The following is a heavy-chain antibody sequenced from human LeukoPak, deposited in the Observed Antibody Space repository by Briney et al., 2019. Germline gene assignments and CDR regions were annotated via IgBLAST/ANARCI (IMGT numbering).Heavy chain of an antibody. D-gene: IGHD3-3*01. J-gene: IGHJ4*02. CDR2: IYYSGST. Sequence: SETLSLTCTVSGGSISSSSYYWGWIRQPPGKGLEWIGSIYYSGSTYYNPSLKSRVTISVDTSKNQFSLKLSSVTAADTAVYYCARPRGFFGVVIFDYWGQGTLVTVSS. CDR1: GGSISSSSYY. CDR3: ARPRGFFGVVIFDY. V-gene: IGHV4-39*07.